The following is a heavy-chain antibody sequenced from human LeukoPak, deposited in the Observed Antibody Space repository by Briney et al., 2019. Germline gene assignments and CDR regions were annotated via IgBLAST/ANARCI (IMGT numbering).Heavy chain of an antibody. J-gene: IGHJ5*02. V-gene: IGHV3-33*01. Sequence: PGGSLRLSCAAPGFTFSSYGMHWVRQAPGKGLEWVAVIWYDGSNKYYADSVKGRFTISRDNSKNTLYLQMNSLRAEDTAVYYCARGGYCSSNSCYLSGNWFDPWGQGTLVTVSS. D-gene: IGHD2-2*03. CDR2: IWYDGSNK. CDR1: GFTFSSYG. CDR3: ARGGYCSSNSCYLSGNWFDP.